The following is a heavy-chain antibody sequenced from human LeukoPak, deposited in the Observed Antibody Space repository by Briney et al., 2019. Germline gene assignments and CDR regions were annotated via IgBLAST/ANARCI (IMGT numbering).Heavy chain of an antibody. J-gene: IGHJ4*02. CDR2: IHIGGNT. Sequence: GGSLRLSCEVSGITVSTNFMSWVRQAPGEGLEWVSVIHIGGNTYYAASVKGRFTISRDNSKNTLYLQMNSLRAEDTAVYYCVRGHYVGSAYWGQGTLVTVSS. D-gene: IGHD3-10*02. CDR1: GITVSTNF. V-gene: IGHV3-53*01. CDR3: VRGHYVGSAY.